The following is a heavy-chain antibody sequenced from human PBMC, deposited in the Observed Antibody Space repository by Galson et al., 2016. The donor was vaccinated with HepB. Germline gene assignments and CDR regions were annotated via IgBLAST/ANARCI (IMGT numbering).Heavy chain of an antibody. CDR3: ARKTRNGWGYFDL. CDR1: GGSMSNYY. CDR2: IYYSGST. V-gene: IGHV4-59*01. J-gene: IGHJ2*01. D-gene: IGHD6-19*01. Sequence: SETLSLTCTASGGSMSNYYWTWIRQPPGKGLEWIGNIYYSGSTNYIPSLKSRVTISVDTSENQFSLKVTSVTAADTAVYYCARKTRNGWGYFDLWGRGTLVTVSS.